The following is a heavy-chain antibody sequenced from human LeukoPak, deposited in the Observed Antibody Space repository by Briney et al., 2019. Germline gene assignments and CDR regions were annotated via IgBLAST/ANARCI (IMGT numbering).Heavy chain of an antibody. V-gene: IGHV3-48*01. J-gene: IGHJ5*02. Sequence: GGSLRLSWAASGFTFSSYSMNWVRQAPGKGLEWVSYISSSSNTIYYADSLKGRFTISRDNARNSLYLQMNSLRAEDTAVYYCARDRLHYDSPNWSDPWGQGTLVTVSS. CDR2: ISSSSNTI. D-gene: IGHD3-3*01. CDR1: GFTFSSYS. CDR3: ARDRLHYDSPNWSDP.